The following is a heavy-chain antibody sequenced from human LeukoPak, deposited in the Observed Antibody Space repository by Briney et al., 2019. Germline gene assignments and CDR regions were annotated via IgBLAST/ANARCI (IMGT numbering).Heavy chain of an antibody. CDR2: ISGGGGST. J-gene: IGHJ4*02. V-gene: IGHV3-23*01. D-gene: IGHD3-3*01. CDR1: GLTFSRYG. Sequence: GGCLRLACAAAGLTFSRYGMRWVSQAPGKGREWGSAISGGGGSTYYADSVKGRFTISRDNSNNTLYLQMNSLRAEDTAVYYCAKAIRGLEWESGNYLDYWGQGTLVTVS. CDR3: AKAIRGLEWESGNYLDY.